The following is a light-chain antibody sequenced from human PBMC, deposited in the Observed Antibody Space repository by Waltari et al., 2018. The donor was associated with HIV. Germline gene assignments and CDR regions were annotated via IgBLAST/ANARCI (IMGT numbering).Light chain of an antibody. CDR3: SSLTLTPSVL. Sequence: QSALAQPTSVAGSPGQSITISCTGSISDIGLYDFVSWYQQYPDKAPRLLIYGVSSRPSGISDRFSAFKSGNTATLTISGLQAEDEADYYCSSLTLTPSVLFGGGTRLTVL. J-gene: IGLJ3*02. V-gene: IGLV2-14*03. CDR2: GVS. CDR1: ISDIGLYDF.